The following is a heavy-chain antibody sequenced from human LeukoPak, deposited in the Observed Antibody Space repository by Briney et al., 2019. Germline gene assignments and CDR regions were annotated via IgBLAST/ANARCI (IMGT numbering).Heavy chain of an antibody. V-gene: IGHV5-10-1*01. CDR1: GYSFTSYW. CDR2: IDPSDSYT. CDR3: ARSYSSSVDFGY. Sequence: GESLKISCKGSGYSFTSYWISWVRQMPGKGLEWMGRIDPSDSYTHYRPSFQGHVTISADKSISTAYLQWSSLKASDTAMYYCARSYSSSVDFGYWGQGTLVTVSS. D-gene: IGHD6-13*01. J-gene: IGHJ4*02.